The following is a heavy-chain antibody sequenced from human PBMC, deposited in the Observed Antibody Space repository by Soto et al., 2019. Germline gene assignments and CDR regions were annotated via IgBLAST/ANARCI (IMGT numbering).Heavy chain of an antibody. CDR2: ISGSGGST. CDR3: AKATAIYCSGGEFDY. D-gene: IGHD2-15*01. Sequence: GESLKISCAASGFTFSSYAMSWVRQAPGKGLEWVSAISGSGGSTYYADSVKGRFTISRDNSKNTLYLQMNSLRAEDTAVYYCAKATAIYCSGGEFDYWGQGTLVTVSS. V-gene: IGHV3-23*01. CDR1: GFTFSSYA. J-gene: IGHJ4*02.